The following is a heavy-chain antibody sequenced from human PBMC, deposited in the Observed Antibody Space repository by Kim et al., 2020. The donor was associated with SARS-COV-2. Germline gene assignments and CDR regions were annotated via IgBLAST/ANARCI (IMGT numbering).Heavy chain of an antibody. J-gene: IGHJ4*02. CDR1: GYTFTSYY. D-gene: IGHD3-22*01. Sequence: ASVKVSCKASGYTFTSYYMHWVRQAPGQGLEWMGIINPSGGSTSYAQKFQGRVTMTRDTSTSTVYMELSSLRSEDTAVYYCARDAVTYYYDSSGYFYFDYWGQGTLVTVSS. CDR2: INPSGGST. CDR3: ARDAVTYYYDSSGYFYFDY. V-gene: IGHV1-46*01.